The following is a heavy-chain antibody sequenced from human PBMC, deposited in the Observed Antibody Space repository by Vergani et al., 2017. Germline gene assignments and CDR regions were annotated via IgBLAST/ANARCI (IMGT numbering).Heavy chain of an antibody. D-gene: IGHD3-22*01. V-gene: IGHV3-23*01. J-gene: IGHJ3*02. Sequence: EVQLLESGGGLVQPGGSLRLSCAASGFTFSSYAMSWVRQAPGKGLEWVSAISGSGGSTYYADSVKGRFTISRDNSKNTLYLQMNSLRAEDTAVYYCAKVRAPGARRITMIVVVITGAFDSWGQGTMVTVSS. CDR2: ISGSGGST. CDR3: AKVRAPGARRITMIVVVITGAFDS. CDR1: GFTFSSYA.